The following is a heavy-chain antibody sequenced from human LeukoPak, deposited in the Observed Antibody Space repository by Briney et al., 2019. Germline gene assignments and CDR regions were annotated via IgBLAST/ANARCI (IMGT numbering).Heavy chain of an antibody. CDR1: GFTFSPYN. J-gene: IGHJ4*02. V-gene: IGHV3-21*06. Sequence: KPGGSLRLSCAASGFTFSPYNMNWVRQAPGKGLEWVSAISSSSSYIYYADSVKGRFTISRDNAKNSLYLQMNSLRAEDTAVYYCGRVVAVSADCSGGRCYIDYWGQGTLVTVSS. CDR2: ISSSSSYI. CDR3: GRVVAVSADCSGGRCYIDY. D-gene: IGHD2-15*01.